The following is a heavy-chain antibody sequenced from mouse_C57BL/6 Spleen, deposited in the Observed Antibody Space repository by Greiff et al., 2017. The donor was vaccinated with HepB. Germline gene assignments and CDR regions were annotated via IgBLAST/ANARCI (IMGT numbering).Heavy chain of an antibody. J-gene: IGHJ3*01. Sequence: VQLQQSDAELVKPGASVKISCTVSGYTFTDHTIHWMKQRPEQGLEWIGYIYPRDGSTKYNEKLKGKATLTADKYSRTAYLQLNSLTSEDSAVYYCARARGYGSSLFAYWGQGTLVTVSA. CDR1: GYTFTDHT. V-gene: IGHV1-78*01. D-gene: IGHD1-1*01. CDR3: ARARGYGSSLFAY. CDR2: IYPRDGST.